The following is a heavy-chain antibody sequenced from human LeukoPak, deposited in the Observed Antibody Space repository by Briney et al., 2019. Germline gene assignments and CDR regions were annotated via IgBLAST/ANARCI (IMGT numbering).Heavy chain of an antibody. Sequence: PGGSLRLSCAASGFTFDDYAMHWVRQAPGKGLEWVSGISWNSGSIGYADSVKGRFTISRDNAKNSLYLQMNSLRAEDTAVYYCARDSVITFGGVDYWGQGTLVTVSS. V-gene: IGHV3-9*01. D-gene: IGHD3-16*01. CDR1: GFTFDDYA. CDR3: ARDSVITFGGVDY. CDR2: ISWNSGSI. J-gene: IGHJ4*02.